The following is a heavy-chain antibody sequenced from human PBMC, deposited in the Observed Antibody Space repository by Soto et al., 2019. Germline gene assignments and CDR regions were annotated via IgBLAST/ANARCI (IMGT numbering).Heavy chain of an antibody. Sequence: KPSETLSLTCAVSGDSISSSNWWSWVRQSPEKGLEWIGHIFHSGSTNYNPSLKSRVTISVDKSQNQFSLKMNSVTAADTAVYYCAREEGDGNYYYYGVDVWGQGTTVTVSS. CDR2: IFHSGST. D-gene: IGHD2-21*02. J-gene: IGHJ6*02. V-gene: IGHV4-4*02. CDR1: GDSISSSNW. CDR3: AREEGDGNYYYYGVDV.